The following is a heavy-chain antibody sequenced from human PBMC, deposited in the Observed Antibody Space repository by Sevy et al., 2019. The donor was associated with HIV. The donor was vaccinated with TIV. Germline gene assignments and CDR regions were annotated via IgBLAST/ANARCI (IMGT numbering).Heavy chain of an antibody. CDR3: ARDGTRGDFDY. CDR2: FSSDGRST. J-gene: IGHJ4*02. V-gene: IGHV3-74*01. CDR1: GFTFSDYY. Sequence: GGSLRLSCAASGFTFSDYYMSWIRQAPGKGLEWVSCFSSDGRSTSYADSVKGRFTISRDNGKNTLYLQMNSLRVEDTAVYYCARDGTRGDFDYWGQGALVTVSS. D-gene: IGHD1-1*01.